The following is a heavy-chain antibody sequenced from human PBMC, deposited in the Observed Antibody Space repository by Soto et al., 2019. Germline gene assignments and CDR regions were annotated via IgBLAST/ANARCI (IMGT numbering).Heavy chain of an antibody. Sequence: PGRAPKLSCAASEFTFSSSDMHWVRQATGKGLEWVSAIGTAGAPYYPGSVKGRFTISRENAKNYLYFQMNSLRARDTAVYYCALGLVESPYGMDVWGQGTTGTGS. CDR1: EFTFSSSD. CDR3: ALGLVESPYGMDV. D-gene: IGHD3-16*01. V-gene: IGHV3-13*05. CDR2: IGTAGAP. J-gene: IGHJ6*01.